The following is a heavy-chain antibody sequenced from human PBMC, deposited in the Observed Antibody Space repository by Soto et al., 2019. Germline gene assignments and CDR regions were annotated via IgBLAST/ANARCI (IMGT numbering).Heavy chain of an antibody. V-gene: IGHV1-46*01. Sequence: QVQLVQSGAEVKKPGASVKVSCKASGYTFTSYYMHWVRQAPGQGLEWMGIINPSGGSTSYAQKFQGRVTITRDTSTSTVYMELSSLRSEDTAVYYCARKRGYCSSTSCYAFDYWGQGTLVTVSS. CDR1: GYTFTSYY. CDR3: ARKRGYCSSTSCYAFDY. CDR2: INPSGGST. D-gene: IGHD2-2*03. J-gene: IGHJ4*02.